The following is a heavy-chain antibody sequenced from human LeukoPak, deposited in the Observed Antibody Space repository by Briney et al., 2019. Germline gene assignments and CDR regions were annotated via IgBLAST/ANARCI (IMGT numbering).Heavy chain of an antibody. V-gene: IGHV4-39*01. D-gene: IGHD3-22*01. Sequence: SETLSLTCTVSGGSISSSSYYWDWIRQPPGKGLEWIGTIYYSGTTYYNPSLKSRVTISVDTSRNQFSLKLSSVTATDTAVYYCASSPSGYWWNFDCWGQGTLVTVSS. J-gene: IGHJ4*02. CDR3: ASSPSGYWWNFDC. CDR1: GGSISSSSYY. CDR2: IYYSGTT.